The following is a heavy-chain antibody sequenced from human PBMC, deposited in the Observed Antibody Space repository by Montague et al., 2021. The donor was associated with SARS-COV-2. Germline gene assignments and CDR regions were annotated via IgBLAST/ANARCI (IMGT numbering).Heavy chain of an antibody. J-gene: IGHJ4*02. V-gene: IGHV4-34*01. CDR2: INHSGST. CDR1: GGSFSGYY. Sequence: SETLSLTCAVYGGSFSGYYWNWIRQPPGKGLEWIGAINHSGSTNYNPSLKSRVTMSVDTSKNQFSLKLSSVTAADTAVYYCARGARQGYGFRLGSFDSWGQGTLVTVSS. D-gene: IGHD3-10*01. CDR3: ARGARQGYGFRLGSFDS.